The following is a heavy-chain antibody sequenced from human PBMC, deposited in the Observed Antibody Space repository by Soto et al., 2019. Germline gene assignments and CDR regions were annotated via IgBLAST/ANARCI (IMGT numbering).Heavy chain of an antibody. D-gene: IGHD5-18*01. V-gene: IGHV4-59*01. Sequence: SGTLSLTCTVSGGSISNYYWSWIRQPPGRGLEWIGHIFYSGSTNYNPALKSRVTISVDTSKSQFSLKLSPVTAADTAVYYCAKDSGYNYGYFRWFDPWGQGTLVTVS. CDR2: IFYSGST. J-gene: IGHJ5*02. CDR3: AKDSGYNYGYFRWFDP. CDR1: GGSISNYY.